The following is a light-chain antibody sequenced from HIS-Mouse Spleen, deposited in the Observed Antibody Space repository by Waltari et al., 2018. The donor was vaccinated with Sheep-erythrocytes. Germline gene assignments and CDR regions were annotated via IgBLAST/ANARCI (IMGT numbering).Light chain of an antibody. V-gene: IGLV2-14*03. J-gene: IGLJ3*02. CDR3: SSYTSSSTWV. CDR2: DVS. Sequence: QSALTQPASVSGSPGQSITISCTGTSSYVGGYNYVSWYHQHPGKAPKLMIYDVSNPPSGVSNRFSGSKSGNTASLTISELQAEDEADYYCSSYTSSSTWVFGGGTKLTVL. CDR1: SSYVGGYNY.